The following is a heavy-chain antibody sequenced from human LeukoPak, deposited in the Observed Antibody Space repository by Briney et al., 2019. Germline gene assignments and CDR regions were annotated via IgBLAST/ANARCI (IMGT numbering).Heavy chain of an antibody. CDR3: ARDRSTSDFWSGPIDY. V-gene: IGHV4-34*01. D-gene: IGHD3-3*01. CDR1: GGSFSGYY. CDR2: IYHSGST. J-gene: IGHJ4*02. Sequence: SETLSLTCAVYGGSFSGYYWSWIRQPPGKGLEWIGEIYHSGSTNYNPSLKSRVTISVDKSKNQFSLKLSSVTAADTAVYHCARDRSTSDFWSGPIDYWGQGTLVTVSS.